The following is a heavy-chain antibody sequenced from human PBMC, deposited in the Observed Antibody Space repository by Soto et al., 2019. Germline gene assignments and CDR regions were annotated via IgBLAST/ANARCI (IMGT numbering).Heavy chain of an antibody. Sequence: QLQLQESGPGLVMPSETLSLTCTVSGGSISSSSYYWGWIRQPPGKGLEWIGSIYYSGSTYYNPSLRSRVTISVDTSKNQFSLKLTSVTAADTAVYYCARRVRPAALLDYWGQGTLVTVSS. V-gene: IGHV4-39*01. J-gene: IGHJ4*02. D-gene: IGHD2-2*01. CDR2: IYYSGST. CDR3: ARRVRPAALLDY. CDR1: GGSISSSSYY.